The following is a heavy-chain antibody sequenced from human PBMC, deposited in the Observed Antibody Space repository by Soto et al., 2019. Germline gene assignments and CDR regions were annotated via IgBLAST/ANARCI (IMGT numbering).Heavy chain of an antibody. CDR3: ARGLAVAVSDY. CDR2: INHSGST. V-gene: IGHV4-34*01. J-gene: IGHJ4*02. Sequence: PSETLSLICAVYGGSFSGYYWSWIRQPPGKGLEWIGEINHSGSTNYNPSLKSRVTISVDTSKNQFSLKLSSVTAADTAVYYCARGLAVAVSDYWGQGTLVTVSS. D-gene: IGHD6-19*01. CDR1: GGSFSGYY.